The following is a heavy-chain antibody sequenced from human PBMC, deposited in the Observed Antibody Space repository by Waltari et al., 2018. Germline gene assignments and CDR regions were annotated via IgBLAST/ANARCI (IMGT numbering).Heavy chain of an antibody. D-gene: IGHD6-13*01. V-gene: IGHV4-59*01. J-gene: IGHJ6*02. CDR3: ARDLSSSWYGMDV. CDR1: GDSMSSYY. CDR2: IYSSGGT. Sequence: QVQLQESGPGLVKPSETLSLTCTVSGDSMSSYYWTWIRQTPRKGLEWSGYIYSSGGTIYNPPLKSRVTISLDPSKNQFSLKLSSVTAADTAVYYCARDLSSSWYGMDVWGQGTTVTVSS.